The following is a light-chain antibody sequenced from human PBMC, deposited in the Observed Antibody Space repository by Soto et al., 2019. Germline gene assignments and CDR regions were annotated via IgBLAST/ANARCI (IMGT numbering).Light chain of an antibody. CDR2: AAS. CDR1: QSISFY. CDR3: EHSYSTPIT. Sequence: DIQMTQSPSSLSASVGDRVTITCRASQSISFYLNWYQQKPGKAPKLLIYAASSFQSGVPSRFSDSGSGTDFTHTVTSLHPEDFATYYCEHSYSTPITCGPGTKVDIK. J-gene: IGKJ3*01. V-gene: IGKV1-39*01.